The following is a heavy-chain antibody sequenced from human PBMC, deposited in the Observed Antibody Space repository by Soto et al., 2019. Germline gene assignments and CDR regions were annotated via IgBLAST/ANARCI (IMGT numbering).Heavy chain of an antibody. J-gene: IGHJ6*02. CDR1: GGSISSSSYY. CDR3: ARGDPLLWFGEKVYYGMDV. Sequence: PSETLSLTCTVSGGSISSSSYYWGWIRQPPGKELEWIGSIYYSGYTYYNPSLKSRVTISVDTSKNQFSLKLSSVTAADTAVYYCARGDPLLWFGEKVYYGMDVWGQGATVTVSS. CDR2: IYYSGYT. V-gene: IGHV4-39*01. D-gene: IGHD3-10*01.